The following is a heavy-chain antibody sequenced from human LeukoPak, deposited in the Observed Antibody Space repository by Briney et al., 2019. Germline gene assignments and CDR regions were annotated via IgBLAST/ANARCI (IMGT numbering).Heavy chain of an antibody. CDR3: AKDLPAAYFDY. V-gene: IGHV3-30*02. Sequence: GGSLRLSCAASGFTFSSYGMHWVRQAPGKGLEWVAFIRNDGSTKFYADSVKGRFTISRDNSENTLCLQMNSLRAEDTAVYYCAKDLPAAYFDYWGQGTLVTVSS. D-gene: IGHD2-2*01. CDR2: IRNDGSTK. J-gene: IGHJ4*02. CDR1: GFTFSSYG.